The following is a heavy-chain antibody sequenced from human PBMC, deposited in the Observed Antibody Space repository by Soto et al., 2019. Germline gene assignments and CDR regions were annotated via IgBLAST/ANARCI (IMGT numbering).Heavy chain of an antibody. CDR2: ISAYNGNT. J-gene: IGHJ3*02. V-gene: IGHV1-18*01. D-gene: IGHD2-15*01. Sequence: QVQLVQSGAEVKKPGASVKVSCKASGYTFTSYGISWVRQAPGQGLEWMGWISAYNGNTNYAQKLQGRVTMTTDTPTSTAYKELRSLRSDDTAVYYCARAGVIVVVVAAPEEDAFDIWGQGTMVTVSS. CDR1: GYTFTSYG. CDR3: ARAGVIVVVVAAPEEDAFDI.